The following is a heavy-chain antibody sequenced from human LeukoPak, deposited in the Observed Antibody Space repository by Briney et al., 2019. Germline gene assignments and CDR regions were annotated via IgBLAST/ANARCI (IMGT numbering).Heavy chain of an antibody. CDR2: INPNSGGT. Sequence: RASVKVSCKASGYTFTGYYMHWVRQAPGQGLEWMGWINPNSGGTNYAQKSQGRVTMTRDTSISTAYMELSRLRSDDTAVYYCARVQLRYFDWLFDLDYWGQGTLVTVSS. CDR3: ARVQLRYFDWLFDLDY. V-gene: IGHV1-2*02. J-gene: IGHJ4*02. CDR1: GYTFTGYY. D-gene: IGHD3-9*01.